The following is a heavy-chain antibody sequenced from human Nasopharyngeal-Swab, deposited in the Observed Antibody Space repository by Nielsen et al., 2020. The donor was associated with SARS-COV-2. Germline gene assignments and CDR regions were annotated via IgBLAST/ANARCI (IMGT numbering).Heavy chain of an antibody. J-gene: IGHJ4*02. V-gene: IGHV3-30*03. Sequence: GESLKISCAASGFTLSHYGMHWVRQAPGKGLEWAAAISYDGNTKYYADSAKGRFTISRDSAKNALYLEMNSLRPEDTAVYYCARGWQQMVPGDWGQGTLVTVSS. CDR1: GFTLSHYG. CDR3: ARGWQQMVPGD. CDR2: ISYDGNTK. D-gene: IGHD6-13*01.